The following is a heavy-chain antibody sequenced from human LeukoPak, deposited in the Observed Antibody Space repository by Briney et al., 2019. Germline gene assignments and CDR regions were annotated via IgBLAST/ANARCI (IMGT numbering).Heavy chain of an antibody. J-gene: IGHJ4*02. Sequence: SETLSLTCAVYGGSFSGYYWSWIRQHPGKGLEWLGEINHSGSTNYNPSLKSRVTISVDTSKNQISLKLSSVTAADTAVYYCARGGIDWGQGTLVTVSS. CDR3: ARGGID. CDR2: INHSGST. D-gene: IGHD1-1*01. CDR1: GGSFSGYY. V-gene: IGHV4-34*01.